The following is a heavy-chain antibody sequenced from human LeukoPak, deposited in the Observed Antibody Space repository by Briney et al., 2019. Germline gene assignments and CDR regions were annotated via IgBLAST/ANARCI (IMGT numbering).Heavy chain of an antibody. CDR2: TGSGSTTT. V-gene: IGHV3-48*02. D-gene: IGHD2/OR15-2a*01. CDR1: GFTFNDYA. Sequence: GGSLRLSCAASGFTFNDYAMSWVRQAPGKGLEWVSYTGSGSTTTYYADSVKGRFTVSREDAKNSLYLQMNSLRDEDTSVYYCARVTRNWADYWGRGTLVTVSS. J-gene: IGHJ4*02. CDR3: ARVTRNWADY.